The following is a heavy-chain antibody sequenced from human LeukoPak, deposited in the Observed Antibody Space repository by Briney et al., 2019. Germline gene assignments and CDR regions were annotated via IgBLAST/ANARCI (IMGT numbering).Heavy chain of an antibody. D-gene: IGHD3-10*01. CDR2: ISYTGTT. J-gene: IGHJ4*02. CDR3: AREGPHGSGIYYNPLDY. Sequence: SETLSLTCAVYGGSIGSSAYSWGWIRQPPGKGLEWIGSISYTGTTYYNPSLKSRVTISLDTSKNQSSLRLISVTAADTALYYCAREGPHGSGIYYNPLDYWGQGALVIVSS. V-gene: IGHV4-39*02. CDR1: GGSIGSSAYS.